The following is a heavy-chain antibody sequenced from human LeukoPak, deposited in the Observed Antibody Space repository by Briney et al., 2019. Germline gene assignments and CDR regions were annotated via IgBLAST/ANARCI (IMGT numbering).Heavy chain of an antibody. CDR2: IYYSGST. CDR3: ARDLAVASWFDY. J-gene: IGHJ4*02. D-gene: IGHD6-19*01. Sequence: SETLSLTCTVSGGSISSGDYYWSWIRQPPGKGLEWIGYIYYSGSTYYNPSLKSRVTISVDTSKNQFSLKLSSVTAADTAVYYCARDLAVASWFDYWGQGTLVTVSS. V-gene: IGHV4-30-4*08. CDR1: GGSISSGDYY.